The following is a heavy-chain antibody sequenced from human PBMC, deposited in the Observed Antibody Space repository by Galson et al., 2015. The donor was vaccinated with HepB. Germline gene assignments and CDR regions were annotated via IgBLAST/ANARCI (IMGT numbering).Heavy chain of an antibody. J-gene: IGHJ5*01. D-gene: IGHD5-18*01. CDR2: ISGNGDST. Sequence: SLRLSCAASGFMFDTHAMSWVRQAPGRGLEWISGISGNGDSTFYADSVKGRFTVSRDNSKNMLYLQINSLRAEDTGLYFCAKGYGLFDSWGQGILVTVSS. CDR3: AKGYGLFDS. CDR1: GFMFDTHA. V-gene: IGHV3-23*01.